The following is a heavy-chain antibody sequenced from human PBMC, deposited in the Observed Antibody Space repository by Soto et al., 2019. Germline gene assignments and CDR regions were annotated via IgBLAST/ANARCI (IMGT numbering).Heavy chain of an antibody. CDR1: GGTFNMYA. D-gene: IGHD3-16*02. CDR2: IIPIFDTP. V-gene: IGHV1-69*01. J-gene: IGHJ4*02. Sequence: QVQLLQSGAEVRKPGSAVRVSCKASGGTFNMYAMNWVRQAPGQGLEWMAGIIPIFDTPRYSQQFQGRVTITVDESTSTAYMELSSLRSEDTAIYYCARSIGSGGVIGGFDYWGQGTLVTVAS. CDR3: ARSIGSGGVIGGFDY.